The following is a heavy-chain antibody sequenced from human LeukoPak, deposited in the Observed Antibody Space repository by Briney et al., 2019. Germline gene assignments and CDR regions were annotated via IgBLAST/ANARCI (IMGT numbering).Heavy chain of an antibody. D-gene: IGHD3-10*01. V-gene: IGHV3-21*01. CDR1: GFTFSSYS. CDR3: ARGNYYGSWSYFTPFLTY. J-gene: IGHJ4*02. CDR2: ISSSSSYI. Sequence: PGGSLRLSCAASGFTFSSYSMNWVRQAPGKGLEWVSSISSSSSYIYYADSVKGRFTISRDNAKDSLYLQMNSLRAEDTAVYYCARGNYYGSWSYFTPFLTYWGQGTLVTVSS.